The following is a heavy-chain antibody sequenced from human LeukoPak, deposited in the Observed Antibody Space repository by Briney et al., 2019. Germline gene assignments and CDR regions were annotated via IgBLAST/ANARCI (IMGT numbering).Heavy chain of an antibody. D-gene: IGHD6-13*01. Sequence: TSETLSLTCTVSGGSISSFHWSWIRQPPGKGLEWIGYIYYSGSTNYNPSLKSRVTISVDTSKNHFSLKLSSVTAADTAVYYCARDGGIAAAGNDYWGQGTLVTVSS. J-gene: IGHJ4*02. CDR3: ARDGGIAAAGNDY. CDR1: GGSISSFH. CDR2: IYYSGST. V-gene: IGHV4-59*12.